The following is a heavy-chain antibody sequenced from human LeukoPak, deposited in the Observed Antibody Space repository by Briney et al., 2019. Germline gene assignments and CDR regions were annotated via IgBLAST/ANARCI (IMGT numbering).Heavy chain of an antibody. J-gene: IGHJ6*02. V-gene: IGHV1-8*01. Sequence: GASVKVSCKASGYTFTSYDINWVRQATGQGLEWMGWMNPNSGNTGYAQKFQGRVTITADESTSTAYMELSSLRSEDTAVYYCARSVGGATQQPDYGMDVWGQGTTVTVSS. CDR2: MNPNSGNT. D-gene: IGHD1-26*01. CDR1: GYTFTSYD. CDR3: ARSVGGATQQPDYGMDV.